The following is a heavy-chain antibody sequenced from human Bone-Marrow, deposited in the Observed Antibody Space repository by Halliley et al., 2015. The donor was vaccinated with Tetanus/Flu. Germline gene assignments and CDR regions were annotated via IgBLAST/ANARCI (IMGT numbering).Heavy chain of an antibody. J-gene: IGHJ4*02. V-gene: IGHV4-59*01. Sequence: YIHPSGIVNYSPSLRSRATISMDPSKNQFSLKLFSVTAADTAVYYFARTYDFRRQGDPGFFDYWGQGTLVTVSS. D-gene: IGHD3-3*01. CDR3: ARTYDFRRQGDPGFFDY. CDR2: IHPSGIV.